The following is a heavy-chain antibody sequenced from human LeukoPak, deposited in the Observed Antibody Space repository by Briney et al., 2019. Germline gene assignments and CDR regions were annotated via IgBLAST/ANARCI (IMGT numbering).Heavy chain of an antibody. CDR3: ARQRSLEFDP. J-gene: IGHJ5*02. Sequence: GGSLRLSCAASGFTFSSYWMHWVRQAPGKGLVWVSRINTEGNSTTYADAVKGRFTISGDNAKNTLYLQMNSLRAEDTAVYYCARQRSLEFDPWGQGTLVTVSS. D-gene: IGHD3-16*01. CDR2: INTEGNST. V-gene: IGHV3-74*01. CDR1: GFTFSSYW.